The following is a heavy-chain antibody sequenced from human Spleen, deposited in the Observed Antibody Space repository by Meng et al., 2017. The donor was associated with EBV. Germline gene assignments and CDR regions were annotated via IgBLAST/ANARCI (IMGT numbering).Heavy chain of an antibody. Sequence: ESGPGLVKPSETLSLTCTVSGASIRSSSYYWGWIRQSPGKGLEWIGCMYYSGSTYYNPSCKSRVTISADTSKNQFSLQLGSVTAADTAVYYCARVWSADDMPHFDYWGQGTLVTVSS. CDR1: GASIRSSSYY. CDR2: MYYSGST. J-gene: IGHJ4*02. CDR3: ARVWSADDMPHFDY. V-gene: IGHV4-39*07. D-gene: IGHD3-3*01.